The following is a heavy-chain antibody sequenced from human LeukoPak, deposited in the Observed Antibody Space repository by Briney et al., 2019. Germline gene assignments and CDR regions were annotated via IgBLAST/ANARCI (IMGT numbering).Heavy chain of an antibody. D-gene: IGHD3-16*02. J-gene: IGHJ4*02. CDR2: IYHSGST. Sequence: SQTLSLTYAVSGGSISSGGYSWSWIRQPPGKGLEWIGYIYHSGSTYYNPSLKSRVTISVDRSKNQFSLKLSSVTAADTAVYYRARGDIGGDYWGQGTLVTVSS. CDR3: ARGDIGGDY. CDR1: GGSISSGGYS. V-gene: IGHV4-30-2*01.